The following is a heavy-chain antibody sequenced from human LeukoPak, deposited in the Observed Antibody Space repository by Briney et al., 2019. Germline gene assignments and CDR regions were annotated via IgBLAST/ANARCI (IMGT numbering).Heavy chain of an antibody. CDR3: ASVTLRYCSGGSCYPDY. V-gene: IGHV3-21*01. J-gene: IGHJ4*02. CDR2: ISSSSSYK. D-gene: IGHD2-15*01. CDR1: GFTFSSYS. Sequence: GGSLRLSCAASGFTFSSYSMNWVRQAPGKGLEWVSSISSSSSYKYYADSVKSRFTISRDNAKNSLYLQMNSLRAEDTAVYYCASVTLRYCSGGSCYPDYWGQGTLVTVSS.